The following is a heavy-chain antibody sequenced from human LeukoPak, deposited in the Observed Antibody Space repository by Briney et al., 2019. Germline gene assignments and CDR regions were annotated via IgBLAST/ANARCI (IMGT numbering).Heavy chain of an antibody. Sequence: PSETLSLTCTVSGASISSSAWYWGWIRQPPGNGLECIGIMYYSGSTYYNPSLKSRVTLSVDTSKNHFSLRLSSVTAADTAVYYCARLITGGVYYMDVWGKGTTVTVSS. V-gene: IGHV4-39*07. D-gene: IGHD1-14*01. CDR3: ARLITGGVYYMDV. CDR2: MYYSGST. CDR1: GASISSSAWY. J-gene: IGHJ6*03.